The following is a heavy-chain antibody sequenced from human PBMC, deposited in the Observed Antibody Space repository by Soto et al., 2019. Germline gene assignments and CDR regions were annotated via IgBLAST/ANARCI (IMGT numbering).Heavy chain of an antibody. V-gene: IGHV3-30-3*01. J-gene: IGHJ6*02. CDR1: GFTFSSYA. CDR2: ISYDGSNK. D-gene: IGHD3-10*01. CDR3: ARAPPGYYGSGSYAYYYYGMDV. Sequence: GGSLRLSCAASGFTFSSYAMHWVRQAPGKGLEWVAVISYDGSNKYYADSVKGRFTISRDNPKNTLYLQMNSLRVEDTAVYYCARAPPGYYGSGSYAYYYYGMDVWGQGTTVTVSS.